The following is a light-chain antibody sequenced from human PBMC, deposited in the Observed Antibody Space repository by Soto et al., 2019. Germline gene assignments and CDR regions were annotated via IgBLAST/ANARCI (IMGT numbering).Light chain of an antibody. CDR1: SSDVGDYNY. Sequence: QSALTQPASVSGSPGQSITISCTGTSSDVGDYNYVSWYQQHPGKVPKLIIYKVTSRPSGISNRFSGSKSGNTASLIISGLQAEDEADYFCSSYRSSGPYVFGTGTKVTVL. CDR2: KVT. CDR3: SSYRSSGPYV. V-gene: IGLV2-14*03. J-gene: IGLJ1*01.